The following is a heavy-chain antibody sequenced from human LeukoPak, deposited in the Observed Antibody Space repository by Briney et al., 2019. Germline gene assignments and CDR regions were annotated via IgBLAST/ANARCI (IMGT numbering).Heavy chain of an antibody. CDR1: GFTFSSYW. D-gene: IGHD3-22*01. J-gene: IGHJ6*02. CDR2: IKQDGSEK. Sequence: GGSLRLSCAASGFTFSSYWMSWVRQAPGKGLEWVANIKQDGSEKYYVDSVKGRFTISRDNAKNSLYLQMNSLRAEDTAVYYCARDYYDSSGYYHYCYGMDVWGQGTTVTVSS. CDR3: ARDYYDSSGYYHYCYGMDV. V-gene: IGHV3-7*01.